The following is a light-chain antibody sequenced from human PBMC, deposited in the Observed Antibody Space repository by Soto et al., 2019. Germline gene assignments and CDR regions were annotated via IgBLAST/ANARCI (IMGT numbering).Light chain of an antibody. CDR3: QHSGA. CDR1: QSISTSSW. J-gene: IGKJ1*01. CDR2: KAS. Sequence: DIQMTQSPSTLSASVGDRVSITCRASQSISTSSWVAWHQQKPGQAPKLLVYKASTFESGVPSRFSGSGSGTEFTLTINSLQPDYFATYYCQHSGAFGQGTKVEIK. V-gene: IGKV1-5*03.